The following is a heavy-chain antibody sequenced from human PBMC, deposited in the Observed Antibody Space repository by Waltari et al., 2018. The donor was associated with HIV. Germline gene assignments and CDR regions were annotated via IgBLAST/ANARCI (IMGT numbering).Heavy chain of an antibody. CDR3: ARTPYDTSGYCFDY. CDR1: GFTFTRYS. D-gene: IGHD3-22*01. Sequence: QVQLVESGAGVVQPGRYLRLSCADSGFTFTRYSLHWVRQAPGKGLEWLAVVWYDGKNKYYADSVKGRFTVSRDNSKNTLFLQMNSLRVDDTAVYYCARTPYDTSGYCFDYWGQGTLVTVSS. CDR2: VWYDGKNK. J-gene: IGHJ4*02. V-gene: IGHV3-33*08.